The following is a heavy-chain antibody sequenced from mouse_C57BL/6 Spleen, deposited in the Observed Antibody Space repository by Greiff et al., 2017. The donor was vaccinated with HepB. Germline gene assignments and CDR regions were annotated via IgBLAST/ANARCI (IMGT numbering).Heavy chain of an antibody. CDR3: AREGYYGNFYWYFDV. D-gene: IGHD2-1*01. CDR2: ISYSGST. CDR1: GYSITSGYD. V-gene: IGHV3-1*01. J-gene: IGHJ1*03. Sequence: EVKLQESGPGMVKPSQSLSLTCTVTGYSITSGYDWHWIRHFPGNKLEWMGYISYSGSTNYNPSLKSRISITHDTSKNHFFLKLNSVTTEDTATYYCAREGYYGNFYWYFDVWGTGTTVTVSS.